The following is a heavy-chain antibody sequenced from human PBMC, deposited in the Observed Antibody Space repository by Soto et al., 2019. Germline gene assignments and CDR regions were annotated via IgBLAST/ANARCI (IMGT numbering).Heavy chain of an antibody. D-gene: IGHD3-10*01. CDR2: INHSGSV. V-gene: IGHV4-34*02. CDR1: GGAFNGYY. J-gene: IGHJ4*02. CDR3: ARAGAALVRGSIGGFDY. Sequence: QVHLQQWGAGLLKPSQTLSLSCVVDGGAFNGYYWTWIRQPPGKGLEWIGEINHSGSVDYNPSLKSRVAISIDTSKKQFSPTLTSVTAADTAVYYCARAGAALVRGSIGGFDYWGQGSLVTVSS.